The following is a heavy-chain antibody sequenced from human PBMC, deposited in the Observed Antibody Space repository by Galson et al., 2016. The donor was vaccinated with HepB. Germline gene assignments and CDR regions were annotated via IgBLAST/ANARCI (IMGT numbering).Heavy chain of an antibody. CDR3: VRAVFSDL. J-gene: IGHJ5*02. CDR1: GFNFSLYY. D-gene: IGHD3-3*01. CDR2: ISKDSKFT. V-gene: IGHV3-11*06. Sequence: SLRLSCAASGFNFSLYYMNWIRQSPGRGLEWISYISKDSKFTDYADSVRGRFTISRDNAKNLVFLQMNSLRAEDTAVYFCVRAVFSDLWAQGTRVVVSS.